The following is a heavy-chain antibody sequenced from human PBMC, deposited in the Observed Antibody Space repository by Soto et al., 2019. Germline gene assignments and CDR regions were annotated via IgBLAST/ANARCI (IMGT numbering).Heavy chain of an antibody. CDR1: GGTFSSYA. CDR2: IIPIFGTA. CDR3: ARPTAGYCSSTSCYRKHYYGMDV. D-gene: IGHD2-2*02. J-gene: IGHJ6*02. V-gene: IGHV1-69*01. Sequence: QVQLVQSGAEVKKPGSSVKVSCKASGGTFSSYAISWVRQAPGQGLEWMGGIIPIFGTANYAQKFQGRVTITADESTSKAYMELSSLRSEDTAVYYCARPTAGYCSSTSCYRKHYYGMDVWGQGTTVTVSS.